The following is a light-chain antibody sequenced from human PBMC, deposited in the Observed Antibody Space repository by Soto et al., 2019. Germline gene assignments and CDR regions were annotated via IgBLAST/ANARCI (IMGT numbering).Light chain of an antibody. Sequence: QYPMSQAAGGSGSRGQSITIACTVTISDVVGYNYVSWYQQHPGKAPKLMIYEVSIRPSGVSNRFSGSKSGNTASLTISGLQAEDEADYYCSSFTSSSSPYVFGTGTKVTVL. V-gene: IGLV2-14*01. CDR1: ISDVVGYNY. CDR3: SSFTSSSSPYV. CDR2: EVS. J-gene: IGLJ1*01.